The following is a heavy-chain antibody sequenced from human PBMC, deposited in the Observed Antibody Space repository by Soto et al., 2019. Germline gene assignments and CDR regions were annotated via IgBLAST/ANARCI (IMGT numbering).Heavy chain of an antibody. CDR1: GGTFSSYA. D-gene: IGHD2-2*02. Sequence: QVQLVQSGAEVKKPGSSVKVSCEASGGTFSSYAISWVRQAPGQGLEWMGGIIPIFGTANYAQKFQGRVTITADESTSTAYMELSSLRSEDTAVYYCARDGRYCSSTSCYTNWFDPWGQGTLVTVSS. CDR3: ARDGRYCSSTSCYTNWFDP. V-gene: IGHV1-69*01. J-gene: IGHJ5*02. CDR2: IIPIFGTA.